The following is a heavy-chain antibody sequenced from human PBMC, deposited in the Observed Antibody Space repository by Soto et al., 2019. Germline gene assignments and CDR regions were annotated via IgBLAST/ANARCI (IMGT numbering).Heavy chain of an antibody. CDR2: ISSSSTTI. V-gene: IGHV3-48*01. D-gene: IGHD6-19*01. J-gene: IGHJ4*02. CDR1: GFTFRSYS. CDR3: ARVKGSGWDY. Sequence: EVQLVESGGGLVQPGGSLRLSCAASGFTFRSYSMNWVSQSPGKGLEWVSSISSSSTTIYYADSVKGRFTISRDIAKNSLYLQMNSLRAEDTAVYYCARVKGSGWDYWGQGSLVTVST.